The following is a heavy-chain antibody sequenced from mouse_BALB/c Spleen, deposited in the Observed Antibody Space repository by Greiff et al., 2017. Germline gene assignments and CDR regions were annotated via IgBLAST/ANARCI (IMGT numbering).Heavy chain of an antibody. D-gene: IGHD2-14*01. CDR2: ISSGSSTI. J-gene: IGHJ4*01. V-gene: IGHV5-17*02. Sequence: EVKLVESGGGLVQPGGSRKLSCAASGFTFSSFGMHWVRQAPEKGLEWVAYISSGSSTIYYADTVKGRFTISRDNPKNTLFLQMTSLRSEDTAMYYCARSSGNRYDGDYAMDYWGQGTSVTVSS. CDR1: GFTFSSFG. CDR3: ARSSGNRYDGDYAMDY.